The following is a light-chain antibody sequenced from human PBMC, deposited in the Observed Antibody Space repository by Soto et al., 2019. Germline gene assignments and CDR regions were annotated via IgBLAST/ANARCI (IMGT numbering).Light chain of an antibody. CDR2: GAS. V-gene: IGKV3-15*01. CDR3: QQYNTWRT. Sequence: EIVMTQSPATLSVSPGERATLSCRASQSVSSNLAWYQQKPGQAPGLLIYGASTRATGIPARFSGSGSGTEFTLTISSLQSEDFAVYYCQQYNTWRTFGGGTKVEIK. CDR1: QSVSSN. J-gene: IGKJ4*01.